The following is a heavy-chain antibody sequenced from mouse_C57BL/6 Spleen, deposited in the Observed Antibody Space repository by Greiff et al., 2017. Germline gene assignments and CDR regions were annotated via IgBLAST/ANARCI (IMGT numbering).Heavy chain of an antibody. CDR3: ANYDYDVGYAMDY. Sequence: VQLQQSGGGLVKPGGSLKLSCAASGFTFSDYGMHWVRQAPEKGLEWVAYISSGSSTIYYADTVKGRFTISRDNAKNTLFLQMTSLRSEDTAMYYCANYDYDVGYAMDYWGQGTSVTVSS. CDR1: GFTFSDYG. CDR2: ISSGSSTI. V-gene: IGHV5-17*01. J-gene: IGHJ4*01. D-gene: IGHD2-4*01.